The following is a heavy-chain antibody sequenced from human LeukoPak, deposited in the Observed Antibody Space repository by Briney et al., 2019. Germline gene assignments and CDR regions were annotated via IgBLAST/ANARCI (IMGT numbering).Heavy chain of an antibody. CDR3: ARDQERTSTSFGY. D-gene: IGHD2-2*01. J-gene: IGHJ4*02. V-gene: IGHV3-74*01. CDR2: INTDGSGT. CDR1: GFTFSSYW. Sequence: GSLRLSCAASGFTFSSYWMHWVRQAPGKGLVWVSRINTDGSGTSYADSVKGRFTISRDNAKNTLYLQMNSLGAEDTAVYYCARDQERTSTSFGYWGQGTLVTVSS.